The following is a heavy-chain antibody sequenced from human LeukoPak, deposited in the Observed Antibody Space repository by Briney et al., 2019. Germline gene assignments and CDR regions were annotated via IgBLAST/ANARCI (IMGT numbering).Heavy chain of an antibody. CDR1: GYTFTSYG. Sequence: ASVKVSCKASGYTFTSYGFSWVRHAPGQGLEWMGWISAYNGKTNYAQKLQGRVTMTTDTSTNTAYMELRSLRSDDTAVYYCARDYPYGDDESMFDYWGQGTLVTVSS. CDR2: ISAYNGKT. J-gene: IGHJ4*02. CDR3: ARDYPYGDDESMFDY. D-gene: IGHD4-17*01. V-gene: IGHV1-18*01.